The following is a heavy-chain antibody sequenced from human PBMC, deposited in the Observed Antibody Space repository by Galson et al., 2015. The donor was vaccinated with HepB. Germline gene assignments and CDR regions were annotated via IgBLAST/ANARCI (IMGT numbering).Heavy chain of an antibody. CDR1: GYTFTSNG. D-gene: IGHD2-2*01. V-gene: IGHV1-18*04. CDR2: ISPNNGNT. J-gene: IGHJ6*03. CDR3: ARDLRVPAAIGYYYYYMDV. Sequence: SVKVSCKASGYTFTSNGITWVRQAPGQGLEWMGWISPNNGNTNYAQKLRGRVTMTTGTSTSTAYMELRSLRSDDTAVYYCARDLRVPAAIGYYYYYMDVWGKGTTVTVSS.